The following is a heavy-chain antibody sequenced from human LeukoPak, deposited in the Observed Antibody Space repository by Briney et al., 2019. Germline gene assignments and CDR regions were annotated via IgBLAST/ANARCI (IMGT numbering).Heavy chain of an antibody. J-gene: IGHJ4*02. Sequence: SETLSLTCIVSGGSISSSSYYWGWIRQPPGKGLEWIGSIYYSGTTYYNPSLKDRVTISVDTSKNQFSLRLSSVTAADTAVYYCAREEGQLDRVDYWGQGTLVTVSS. CDR2: IYYSGTT. V-gene: IGHV4-39*07. D-gene: IGHD2-2*01. CDR3: AREEGQLDRVDY. CDR1: GGSISSSSYY.